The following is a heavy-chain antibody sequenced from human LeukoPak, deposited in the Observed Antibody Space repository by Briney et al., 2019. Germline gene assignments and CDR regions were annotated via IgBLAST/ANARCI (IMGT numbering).Heavy chain of an antibody. V-gene: IGHV6-1*01. D-gene: IGHD3-22*01. CDR1: GDSVSSNSAA. CDR3: AREATGRGYYDSSGFDY. J-gene: IGHJ4*02. Sequence: SQTLSLTCAISGDSVSSNSAAWNWIRQSPSRGLEWLGRTYYRSKWYNDYAVSVKSRITINPDTSKNQFSLQLNAVTPEDTAVYYCAREATGRGYYDSSGFDYWGQGTLVTVSS. CDR2: TYYRSKWYN.